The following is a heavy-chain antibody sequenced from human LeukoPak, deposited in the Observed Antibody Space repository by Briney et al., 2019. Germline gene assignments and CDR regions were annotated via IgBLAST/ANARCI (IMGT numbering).Heavy chain of an antibody. J-gene: IGHJ6*03. CDR3: ARGAGSSSAYYYYYYYMDV. CDR2: MNPNSDNT. D-gene: IGHD6-6*01. Sequence: GASVKVSCRASGYTFTTYDINWVRQATGQGLEWMGWMNPNSDNTGYAQKFQGRVSITRNTSISTAYMELSSLRSEDTAVYYCARGAGSSSAYYYYYYYMDVWGKGTTVTVSS. V-gene: IGHV1-8*03. CDR1: GYTFTTYD.